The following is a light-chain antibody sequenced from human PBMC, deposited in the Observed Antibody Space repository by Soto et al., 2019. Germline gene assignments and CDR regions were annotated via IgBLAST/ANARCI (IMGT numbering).Light chain of an antibody. Sequence: EIVMTQSPATLPVSPGERATLSCRASQSVNSNLAWHQQKPCQAPRLLIYGASTKATGIPARFGGCGPGTEFTLAITSLLSEDFAVYYCEQDNNWPTFGPGTKVDVK. J-gene: IGKJ3*01. CDR3: EQDNNWPT. CDR1: QSVNSN. V-gene: IGKV3-15*01. CDR2: GAS.